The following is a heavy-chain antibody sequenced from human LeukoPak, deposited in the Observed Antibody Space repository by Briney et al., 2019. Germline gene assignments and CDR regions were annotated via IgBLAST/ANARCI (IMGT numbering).Heavy chain of an antibody. CDR1: GFTVSSYW. CDR2: INSDGSST. Sequence: GGSLRLSCAASGFTVSSYWMHWVRQAPGKGLVWVSRINSDGSSTSYADSVKGRFTISRDNAKNTLYLQMNSLRAEDTAVYYCARVARPSIAAAGTGGRYYYYGMDVWGQGTTVTVSS. V-gene: IGHV3-74*01. CDR3: ARVARPSIAAAGTGGRYYYYGMDV. D-gene: IGHD6-13*01. J-gene: IGHJ6*02.